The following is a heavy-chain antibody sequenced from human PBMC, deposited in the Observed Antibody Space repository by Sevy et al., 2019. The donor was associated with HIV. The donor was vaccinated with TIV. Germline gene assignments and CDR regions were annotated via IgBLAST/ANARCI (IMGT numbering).Heavy chain of an antibody. V-gene: IGHV3-23*01. CDR1: GFTFSSFA. CDR3: VKETPYYDFWSGYYTGYYFDY. D-gene: IGHD3-3*01. CDR2: ISGSGGST. Sequence: GGSLRLSCAASGFTFSSFAMSWVRQAPGKGLEWVSAISGSGGSTYYADSVKGRFTISRDNSKNTLYLQMNSLRAEDTAVYYCVKETPYYDFWSGYYTGYYFDYWGQGTLVTVSS. J-gene: IGHJ4*02.